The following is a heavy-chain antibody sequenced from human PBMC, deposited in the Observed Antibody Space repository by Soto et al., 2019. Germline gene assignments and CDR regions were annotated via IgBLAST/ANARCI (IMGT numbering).Heavy chain of an antibody. CDR3: AKGTSGWYFDY. Sequence: GGSLRLSCAASGFTFSSYGMHWVRQAPGRGLEWVAVISYDGSNKYYADSVKGRFTISRDNSKNTLYLQMNSLRAEDTAVYYCAKGTSGWYFDYWGQGTLVTVSS. D-gene: IGHD6-19*01. CDR2: ISYDGSNK. CDR1: GFTFSSYG. V-gene: IGHV3-30*18. J-gene: IGHJ4*02.